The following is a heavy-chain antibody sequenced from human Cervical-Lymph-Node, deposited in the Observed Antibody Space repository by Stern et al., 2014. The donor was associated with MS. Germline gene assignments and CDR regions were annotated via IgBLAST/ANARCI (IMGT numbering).Heavy chain of an antibody. CDR2: ISYDGSNK. V-gene: IGHV3-30*04. CDR1: GFTFSRYA. D-gene: IGHD4-17*01. CDR3: ARDRLDGDYVYYYGLDV. J-gene: IGHJ6*02. Sequence: VQLVESGGGVVRPGWSLRLSCATSGFTFSRYAVLWVRQAPGKGLEWVAAISYDGSNKFYGHSVKGRFTISRYNSKNTLFLQMNNLRPEDSGVYHCARDRLDGDYVYYYGLDVWGQGTTVTVSS.